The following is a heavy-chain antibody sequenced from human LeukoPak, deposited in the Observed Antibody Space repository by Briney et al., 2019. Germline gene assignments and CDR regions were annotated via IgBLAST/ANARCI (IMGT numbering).Heavy chain of an antibody. V-gene: IGHV4-34*01. J-gene: IGHJ4*02. CDR3: ASLSSGWYGDF. CDR2: INHSGST. Sequence: SETLSLTCVVYGGSFSGYYWSWIRQPPGKGLEWIGEINHSGSTNYNPSLKSRVTISVDTSKNQFSLKLSSVTAADTAVYYCASLSSGWYGDFWGQGTLVTVSS. CDR1: GGSFSGYY. D-gene: IGHD6-19*01.